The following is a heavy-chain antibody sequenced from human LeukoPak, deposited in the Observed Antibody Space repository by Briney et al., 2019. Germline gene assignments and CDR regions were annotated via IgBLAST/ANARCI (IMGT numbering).Heavy chain of an antibody. CDR3: ARRDYYDSSGYYGY. CDR2: IYYSGST. J-gene: IGHJ4*02. CDR1: GGSISSYY. D-gene: IGHD3-22*01. V-gene: IGHV4-59*08. Sequence: SETLSLTCTVSGGSISSYYWSWIRQPPGKGLEWIGYIYYSGSTNYNPSLKSRVTISVDTSKNQFSLKLSSVTAADTAVYYCARRDYYDSSGYYGYWGQGPWSPSPQ.